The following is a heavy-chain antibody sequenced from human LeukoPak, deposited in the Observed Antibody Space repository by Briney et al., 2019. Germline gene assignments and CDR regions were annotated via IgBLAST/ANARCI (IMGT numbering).Heavy chain of an antibody. CDR2: INPNSGGT. J-gene: IGHJ4*02. Sequence: ASVKVSCKASGYTFTSYGISWVRQAPGQGLEWMGWINPNSGGTNYAQKFQGRVTMTRDTSISTAYMELSRLRSDDTAVYYCARSPREVDYWGQGTLVTVSS. CDR1: GYTFTSYG. V-gene: IGHV1-2*02. CDR3: ARSPREVDY. D-gene: IGHD1-26*01.